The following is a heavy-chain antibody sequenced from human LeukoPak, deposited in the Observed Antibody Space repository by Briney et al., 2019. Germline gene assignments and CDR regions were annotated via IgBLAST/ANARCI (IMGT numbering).Heavy chain of an antibody. CDR3: ARRGSYLKGYNWFDP. CDR1: GGSFSGYY. V-gene: IGHV4-34*01. Sequence: PSETLSLTCAVYGGSFSGYYWSWIRQPPGKGLEWIGEINHSESTNYNPSLKSRVTISIDTSKNQFSLKLNSVTAADTAVYYCARRGSYLKGYNWFDPWGQGTLVIVSS. J-gene: IGHJ5*02. D-gene: IGHD1-26*01. CDR2: INHSEST.